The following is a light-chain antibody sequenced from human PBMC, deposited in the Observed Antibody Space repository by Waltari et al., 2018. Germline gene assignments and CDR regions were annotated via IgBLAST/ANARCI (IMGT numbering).Light chain of an antibody. CDR3: QQRYILPWT. V-gene: IGKV3-11*01. CDR2: AAS. J-gene: IGKJ1*01. Sequence: EIELTQSPATLSVSVGESATITCRASQSVDRSLAWYQQKPGKAPKLLLYAASSMPTGIPYRFSGSGSGTDFSLTISSLQAEDFAAYYCQQRYILPWTFGLGTKVEMK. CDR1: QSVDRS.